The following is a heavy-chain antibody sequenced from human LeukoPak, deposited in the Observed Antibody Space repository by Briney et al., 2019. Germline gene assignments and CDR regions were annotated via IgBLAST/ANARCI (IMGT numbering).Heavy chain of an antibody. D-gene: IGHD3-22*01. J-gene: IGHJ4*02. CDR3: AREKPYYDSSGYSDY. CDR1: GFTFSSYA. V-gene: IGHV3-23*01. Sequence: GGSLRLSCAASGFTFSSYAMSWVRQAPGKGLEWVSAISGSGGSTYYADSVKGRFTISRDNAKNSLYLQMNSLRAEDTAVYYCAREKPYYDSSGYSDYWGQGTLVTVSS. CDR2: ISGSGGST.